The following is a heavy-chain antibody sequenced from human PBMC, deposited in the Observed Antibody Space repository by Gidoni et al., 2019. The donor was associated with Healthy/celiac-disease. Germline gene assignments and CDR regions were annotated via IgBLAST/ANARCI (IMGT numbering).Heavy chain of an antibody. Sequence: QVQLQESGPGLVKLSEPLSLTCTFSGGSISSYYWSWIRQPPGKGLEWIGYIYYSGSTNYNPSLKSRVTISVDTSKNQFSLKLSSVTAADTAVYYCARSYGSGSYSFDYWGQGTLVTVSS. V-gene: IGHV4-59*01. CDR2: IYYSGST. J-gene: IGHJ4*02. D-gene: IGHD3-10*01. CDR1: GGSISSYY. CDR3: ARSYGSGSYSFDY.